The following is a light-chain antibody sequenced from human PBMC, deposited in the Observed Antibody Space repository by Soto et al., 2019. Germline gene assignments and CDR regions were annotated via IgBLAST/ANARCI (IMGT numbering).Light chain of an antibody. J-gene: IGLJ1*01. CDR1: SSDVGGYNY. Sequence: QSALTQPASLSGSPGQSITISCTGTSSDVGGYNYVSWYQQQPGKAPKFMIYDVSNRPSGVSNRFSGSKSGITASLTISGLQAEDEADYYCCSYTTSNTRQIVFGTGTKVTVL. V-gene: IGLV2-14*01. CDR3: CSYTTSNTRQIV. CDR2: DVS.